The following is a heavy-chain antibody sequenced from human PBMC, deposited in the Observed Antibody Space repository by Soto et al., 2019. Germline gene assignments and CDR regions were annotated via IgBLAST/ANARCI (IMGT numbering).Heavy chain of an antibody. CDR2: IYSGGYT. J-gene: IGHJ4*02. Sequence: EVQLVESGGGLIQPGGSLRLSCAVSGFTVSNNYMSWVRQAPGKGLEGVSVIYSGGYTAYGDSVKGRFTISRDNSKNTLFLQMKSAEAAAPALFYCAHHPGGGGYWGQGTLVTVSS. CDR3: AHHPGGGGY. V-gene: IGHV3-53*01. CDR1: GFTVSNNY. D-gene: IGHD3-10*01.